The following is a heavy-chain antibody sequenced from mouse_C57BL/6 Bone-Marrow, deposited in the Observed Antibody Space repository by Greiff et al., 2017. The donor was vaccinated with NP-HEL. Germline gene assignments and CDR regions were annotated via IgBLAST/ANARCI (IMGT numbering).Heavy chain of an antibody. CDR1: GYTFTGYW. J-gene: IGHJ4*01. CDR2: ILPGSGST. D-gene: IGHD1-1*01. CDR3: AKSSTVVAPYAMDY. Sequence: VQRVESGAELMKPGASVKLSCTATGYTFTGYWIEWVKQRPGHGLEWIGEILPGSGSTNYNEKFKGKATFTADTSSNTAYMQLSSLTPEDSAIYYCAKSSTVVAPYAMDYWGQGTSVTVSS. V-gene: IGHV1-9*01.